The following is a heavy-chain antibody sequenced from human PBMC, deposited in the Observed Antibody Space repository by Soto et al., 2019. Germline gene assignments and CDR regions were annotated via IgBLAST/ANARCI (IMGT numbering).Heavy chain of an antibody. D-gene: IGHD3-16*01. CDR3: AHLRDLPHNDVFNK. J-gene: IGHJ3*02. CDR1: GITFTYAW. CDR2: VKSEACGGTI. Sequence: EVQLVESGGGLVNPGGSLRLSCAASGITFTYAWMTWVRQAPGRGLEWVGRVKSEACGGTIDYAAPVKCRFTISRDDSRSMLYLQINSQKSEDTADYYYAHLRDLPHNDVFNKRGQGTVVTFYS. V-gene: IGHV3-15*01.